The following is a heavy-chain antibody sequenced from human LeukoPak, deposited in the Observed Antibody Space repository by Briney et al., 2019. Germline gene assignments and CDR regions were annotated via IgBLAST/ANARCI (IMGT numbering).Heavy chain of an antibody. CDR3: TRGFTIFGVVNDAFDI. V-gene: IGHV3-74*01. Sequence: PGGSLRLSXAASGFTFRDYWMHWVRQAPGKGLVWVSRIDSDGSSTSNADSVKGRFTISRDNAKNTVYLQMNSLRAEDTAVYYCTRGFTIFGVVNDAFDIWGQGTMVTVSS. D-gene: IGHD3-3*01. CDR2: IDSDGSST. J-gene: IGHJ3*02. CDR1: GFTFRDYW.